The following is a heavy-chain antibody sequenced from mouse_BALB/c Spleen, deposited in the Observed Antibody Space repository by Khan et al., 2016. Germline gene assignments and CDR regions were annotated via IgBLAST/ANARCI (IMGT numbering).Heavy chain of an antibody. J-gene: IGHJ2*01. CDR3: ARGDY. V-gene: IGHV5-17*02. Sequence: EVELVEPGGGLVQPGGSRKLSYAASGFTFSRFGMHWVRQAPEKGLEWVAYISSGSSTIYYADTLKGRFTISRDNPKNALFLQMTSLRSEDTAMYYGARGDYWGQGTTLTVSS. CDR1: GFTFSRFG. CDR2: ISSGSSTI.